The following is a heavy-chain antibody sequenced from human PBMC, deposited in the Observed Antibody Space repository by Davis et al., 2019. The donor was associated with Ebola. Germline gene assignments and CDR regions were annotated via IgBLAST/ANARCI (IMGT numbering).Heavy chain of an antibody. Sequence: HSQTLSLTCAISGDSVSSGGWNWIRQTPSRGLEWLGRTSYRSKWYVDYAVSVKTRITINPDTSKNQFSLQLNSVTPEDTALYYCARGWLRAGMDVWGEGTTVTVSS. CDR1: GDSVSSGG. D-gene: IGHD5-18*01. CDR2: TSYRSKWYV. J-gene: IGHJ6*04. CDR3: ARGWLRAGMDV. V-gene: IGHV6-1*01.